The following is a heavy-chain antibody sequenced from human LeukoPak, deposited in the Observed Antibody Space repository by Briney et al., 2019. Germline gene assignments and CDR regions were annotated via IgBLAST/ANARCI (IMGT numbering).Heavy chain of an antibody. V-gene: IGHV4-34*01. CDR1: GGSFSGYY. CDR2: INHSGST. D-gene: IGHD1-26*01. Sequence: SETLSLTCAVYGGSFSGYYCSWIRQPPGKGLEWIGEINHSGSTNYNPSLKSRVTISVDTSKNQFSLKLSSVTAADTAVYYCARGLGSGSRLIPWGQGTLVTVSS. J-gene: IGHJ5*02. CDR3: ARGLGSGSRLIP.